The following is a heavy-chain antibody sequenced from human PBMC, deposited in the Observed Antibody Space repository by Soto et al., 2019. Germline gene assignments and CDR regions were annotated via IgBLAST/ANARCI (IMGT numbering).Heavy chain of an antibody. CDR2: ISGSGGST. CDR3: AKGRSVWGAYNWFDP. Sequence: GGSLRLSCAASGFTFSSYAMSWVRQAPGKGLEWVSAISGSGGSTFYADSVKGRLTISRDNSKNALYLQINRHTAEDTALYYCAKGRSVWGAYNWFDPGGQGTLVTVSS. D-gene: IGHD3-16*01. CDR1: GFTFSSYA. J-gene: IGHJ5*02. V-gene: IGHV3-23*01.